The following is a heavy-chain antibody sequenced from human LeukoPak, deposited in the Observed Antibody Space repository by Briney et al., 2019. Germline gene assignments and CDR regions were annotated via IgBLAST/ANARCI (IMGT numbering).Heavy chain of an antibody. Sequence: GGSLRLSCAASGFTFSSYNMNWVRQAPGKGLEWGSSISSSSSYIYYADSVKGRFTISRDNAKNSLYLQMNSLRAEDTAAYSCAKNGGSYPRGLYGMDVWGQGTTLTASS. V-gene: IGHV3-21*01. CDR3: AKNGGSYPRGLYGMDV. D-gene: IGHD1-26*01. CDR2: ISSSSSYI. CDR1: GFTFSSYN. J-gene: IGHJ6*02.